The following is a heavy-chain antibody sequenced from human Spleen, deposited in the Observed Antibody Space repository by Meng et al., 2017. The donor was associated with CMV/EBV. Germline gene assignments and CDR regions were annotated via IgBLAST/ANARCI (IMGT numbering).Heavy chain of an antibody. CDR3: ARNLVLPAAIQYYYRNYGMDV. CDR2: IYSVGNT. CDR1: EFTFSNYW. Sequence: GESLKISCAASEFTFSNYWMHWVRQAPGKGLEWVSTIYSVGNTYYAESVKGRFTISRDDAKNTLSLQMNSLRVDDTAAYYCARNLVLPAAIQYYYRNYGMDVWGQGTTVTVSS. J-gene: IGHJ6*02. V-gene: IGHV3-66*02. D-gene: IGHD2-2*01.